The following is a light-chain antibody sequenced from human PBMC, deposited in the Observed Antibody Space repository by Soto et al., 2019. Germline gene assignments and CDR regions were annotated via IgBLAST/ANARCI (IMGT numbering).Light chain of an antibody. CDR1: QSVSSY. CDR3: QQYNDWPLT. CDR2: GAF. V-gene: IGKV3-15*01. J-gene: IGKJ1*01. Sequence: EIVLTQSPGNLSLSPGERATLSCMASQSVSSYLAWYQQKPGQAPSLLIYGAFTRATGIPARLSGTGSGREFTLTISSLQSEDFALYYCQQYNDWPLTFGQGTKVDIK.